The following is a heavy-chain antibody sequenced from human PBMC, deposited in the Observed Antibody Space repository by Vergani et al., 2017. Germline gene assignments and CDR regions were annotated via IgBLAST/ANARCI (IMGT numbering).Heavy chain of an antibody. CDR3: AGDTHSWQRADR. V-gene: IGHV4-59*02. CDR1: GVSVTDYN. J-gene: IGHJ5*02. D-gene: IGHD6-13*01. CDR2: LSTTGGA. Sequence: QVKLQESGPGLVKPPETLSLTCHVFGVSVTDYNCNWIRQAPGKGLEWIGSLSTTGGATHASHNPSLKSRVSISVDTSKSQFSLRLTSVTAADSAIYYCAGDTHSWQRADRWGQGLLVSVSS.